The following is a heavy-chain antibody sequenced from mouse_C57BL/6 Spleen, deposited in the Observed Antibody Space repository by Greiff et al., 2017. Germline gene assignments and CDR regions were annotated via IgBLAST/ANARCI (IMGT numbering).Heavy chain of an antibody. V-gene: IGHV5-17*01. CDR2: ISSGSSTI. CDR3: ARYGTYYSFDY. Sequence: EVKVVESGGGLVKPGGSLKLSCAASGFTFSDYGMHWVRQAPEKGLEWVAYISSGSSTIYYADTVKGRFTISRDNAKNTLFLQMTSLRSEDTAMYYCARYGTYYSFDYWGQGTTLTVSS. J-gene: IGHJ2*01. D-gene: IGHD2-12*01. CDR1: GFTFSDYG.